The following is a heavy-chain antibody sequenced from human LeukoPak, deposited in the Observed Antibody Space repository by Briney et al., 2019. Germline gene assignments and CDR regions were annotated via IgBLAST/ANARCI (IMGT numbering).Heavy chain of an antibody. CDR2: ISSSSSYI. CDR1: GFTFSSYS. D-gene: IGHD3-3*01. Sequence: PGGSLRLSCAASGFTFSSYSMNWVRQAPGKGLEWVSSISSSSSYIYYADSVKGRFTISRDNAKNSLYLQMNSLRAEDTAVYYCQGTYYDFWSGYYLYYYYGMDVWGQGTMVTVSS. V-gene: IGHV3-21*01. CDR3: QGTYYDFWSGYYLYYYYGMDV. J-gene: IGHJ6*02.